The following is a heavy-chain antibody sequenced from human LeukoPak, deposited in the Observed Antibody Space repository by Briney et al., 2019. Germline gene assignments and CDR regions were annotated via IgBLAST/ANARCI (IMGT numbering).Heavy chain of an antibody. CDR2: ISGSGGST. J-gene: IGHJ1*01. CDR1: GFTFSSCA. D-gene: IGHD3-9*01. CDR3: AKDKIGGYFDWLSKYFQH. Sequence: PGGSLRLSCAASGFTFSSCAMSWVRQAPGKGLEWVSAISGSGGSTYYADSVKGRFTISRDNSKNTLYLQMNSLRAEDTAVYYCAKDKIGGYFDWLSKYFQHWGQGTLVTVSS. V-gene: IGHV3-23*01.